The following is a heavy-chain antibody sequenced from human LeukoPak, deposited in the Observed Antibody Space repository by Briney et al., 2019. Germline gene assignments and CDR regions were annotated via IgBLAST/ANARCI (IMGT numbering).Heavy chain of an antibody. CDR3: ARENNDYGGKKAFDY. V-gene: IGHV4-30-4*01. CDR1: GGSSRSGDYF. Sequence: PSETLSLTCAVSGGSSRSGDYFWSWIRQPPGKGLEWIGHIHYSGNTYYNPSLKSRVSISVDTSKNQFSLKLGSVTAADTAVYYCARENNDYGGKKAFDYWGQGTLVAVSS. D-gene: IGHD4-23*01. CDR2: IHYSGNT. J-gene: IGHJ4*02.